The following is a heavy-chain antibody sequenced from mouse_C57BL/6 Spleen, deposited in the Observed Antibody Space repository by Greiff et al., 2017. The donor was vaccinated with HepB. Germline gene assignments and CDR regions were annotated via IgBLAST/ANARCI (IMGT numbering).Heavy chain of an antibody. CDR1: GYTFTSYW. Sequence: VQLQQSGAELVRPGTSVKLSCKASGYTFTSYWMHWVKQRPGQGLEWIGVIDPSDSYTNYNQKFKGKATLTVDTSSSTAYMQLSSLTSEDSAVYDCARGARYRAMDYWGQGTSVTVSS. D-gene: IGHD1-1*01. CDR3: ARGARYRAMDY. V-gene: IGHV1-59*01. J-gene: IGHJ4*01. CDR2: IDPSDSYT.